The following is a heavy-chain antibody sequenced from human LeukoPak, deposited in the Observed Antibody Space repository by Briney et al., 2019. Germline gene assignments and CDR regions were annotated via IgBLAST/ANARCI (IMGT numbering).Heavy chain of an antibody. D-gene: IGHD2-15*01. Sequence: GGTLRLSCAASGFTFSSYGMSWVRQAPGKGLEWVSAISGSGGSTYYADSVKGRCTISRDNSKNTLYLQMNSLRAEETAVYYRGKDALEKVVVAAMYYFDSCGQGTLVTVSS. V-gene: IGHV3-23*01. CDR3: GKDALEKVVVAAMYYFDS. CDR1: GFTFSSYG. CDR2: ISGSGGST. J-gene: IGHJ4*02.